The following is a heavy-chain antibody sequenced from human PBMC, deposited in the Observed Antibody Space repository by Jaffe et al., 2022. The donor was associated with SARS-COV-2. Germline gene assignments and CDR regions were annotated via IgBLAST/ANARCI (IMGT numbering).Heavy chain of an antibody. D-gene: IGHD6-13*01. V-gene: IGHV3-66*02. J-gene: IGHJ4*02. CDR2: IYTNNNR. CDR1: GFTFSTNY. Sequence: EVQLVESGGGLVQPGGSLRLSCAASGFTFSTNYMTWVRQAPGKGLEWVSVIYTNNNRYYADSVKGRFTISRDNSKNTLDLQMNSLRIEDTAVYYCARMGSGGSSWHTDPFDYWGQGTLVTVSS. CDR3: ARMGSGGSSWHTDPFDY.